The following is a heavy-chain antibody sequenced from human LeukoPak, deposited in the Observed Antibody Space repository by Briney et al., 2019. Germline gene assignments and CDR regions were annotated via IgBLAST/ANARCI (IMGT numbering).Heavy chain of an antibody. CDR3: ARRVGLASDYRYYFDS. V-gene: IGHV5-51*01. J-gene: IGHJ4*02. D-gene: IGHD3-16*02. CDR2: IYPGDSDT. CDR1: GYSFTSYW. Sequence: GESLQISCKGSGYSFTSYWIGWVRQMPGKGLEWMGIIYPGDSDTRYSPSLQGQVTISADKSINTAYLQWSSLQASDTAIYYCARRVGLASDYRYYFDSWGQGTLVTVSS.